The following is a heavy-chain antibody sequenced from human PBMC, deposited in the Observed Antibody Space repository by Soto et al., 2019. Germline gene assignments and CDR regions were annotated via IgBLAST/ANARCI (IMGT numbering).Heavy chain of an antibody. D-gene: IGHD3-22*01. CDR1: GGSITTSNYY. CDR2: VYNSGTA. Sequence: KSSETLSLTCTVSGGSITTSNYYWAWIRQPPGKGLEWIGNVYNSGTAYYNPSLKSRVTISVDTSKNQFSLKLSSVTAADTAVYYCARRSSPPIFDTWGQGALVTVSS. V-gene: IGHV4-39*01. J-gene: IGHJ5*02. CDR3: ARRSSPPIFDT.